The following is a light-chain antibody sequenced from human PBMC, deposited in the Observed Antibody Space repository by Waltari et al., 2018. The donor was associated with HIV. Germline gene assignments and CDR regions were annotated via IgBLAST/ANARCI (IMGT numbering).Light chain of an antibody. CDR3: AAWDDSLNGRGV. J-gene: IGLJ2*01. V-gene: IGLV1-44*01. CDR2: SNN. CDR1: NSNIGSTA. Sequence: QSVLTQPPSASGTPGQRVTISCSGNNSNIGSTAVSWYQQVPGTAPKLLLYSNNQRPSGVPDRFSGSKSGTSASLAISGLQSEDEAHYYCAAWDDSLNGRGVFGGGTKLTVL.